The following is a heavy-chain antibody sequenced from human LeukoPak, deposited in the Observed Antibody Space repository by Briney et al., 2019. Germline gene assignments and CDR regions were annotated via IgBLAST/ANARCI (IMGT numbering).Heavy chain of an antibody. J-gene: IGHJ6*03. CDR3: ASHSGYCSSTSCRGFYYYYYMDV. CDR2: IYTSGST. CDR1: GGSISSGSYY. V-gene: IGHV4-61*02. Sequence: SETLSLTCTVSGGSISSGSYYWSWIRQPAGKGLEWIGRIYTSGSTNYNPSLKSRVTMSVDTSKNQFSLKLSSVTAADTAVYHCASHSGYCSSTSCRGFYYYYYMDVWGKGTTVTVSS. D-gene: IGHD2-2*01.